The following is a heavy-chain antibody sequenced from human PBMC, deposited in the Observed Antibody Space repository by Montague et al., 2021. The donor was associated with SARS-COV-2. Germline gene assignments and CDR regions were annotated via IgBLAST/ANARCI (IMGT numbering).Heavy chain of an antibody. CDR3: AGVLGSWYPFDY. CDR2: IWYDGSNK. J-gene: IGHJ4*02. CDR1: GFTFSSYG. D-gene: IGHD6-13*01. V-gene: IGHV3-33*01. Sequence: SLRLSCAASGFTFSSYGMHWVRQAPGKGLEWVAVIWYDGSNKYYADSVKGRFTISRDNSKNTLYLQMNSLRAEDTAVYYCAGVLGSWYPFDYWGQGTLVTVSS.